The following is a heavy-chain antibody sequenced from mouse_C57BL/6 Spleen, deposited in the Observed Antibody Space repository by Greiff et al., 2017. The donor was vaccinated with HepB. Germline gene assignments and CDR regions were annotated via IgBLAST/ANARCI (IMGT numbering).Heavy chain of an antibody. CDR3: TREGYDYDGYWYFDV. Sequence: VKLMESGAELVRPGASVTLSCKASGYTFTDYEMHWVKQTPVHGLEWIGAIDPETGGTAYNQKFKGKAILTADKSSSTAYMELRSLTSEDSAVYYCTREGYDYDGYWYFDVWGTGTTVTVSS. J-gene: IGHJ1*03. D-gene: IGHD2-4*01. CDR2: IDPETGGT. V-gene: IGHV1-15*01. CDR1: GYTFTDYE.